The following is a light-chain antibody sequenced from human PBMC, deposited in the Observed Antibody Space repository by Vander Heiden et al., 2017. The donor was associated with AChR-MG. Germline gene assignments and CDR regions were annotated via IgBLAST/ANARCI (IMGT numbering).Light chain of an antibody. CDR3: QAWNSSTVV. CDR1: KLGDKD. V-gene: IGLV3-1*01. Sequence: SYELTQPPSVSVPPGQTASITRSGDKLGDKDACWYQQKPGQAPVLVIYQDSKRRSGIPERFSGSNTRNTATLTISETQDMDEDDYYCQAWNSSTVVFGGGTKLTVL. J-gene: IGLJ2*01. CDR2: QDS.